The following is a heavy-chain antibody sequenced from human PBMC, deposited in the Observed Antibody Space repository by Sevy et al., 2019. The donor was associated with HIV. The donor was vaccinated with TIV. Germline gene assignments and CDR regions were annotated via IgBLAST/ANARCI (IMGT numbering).Heavy chain of an antibody. V-gene: IGHV3-30*18. Sequence: GGSLRLSCAASGFTFSRYGMHWVRQAPGKGLEWVAVISYDGSNKYYADSVKGRFTISRDNSKNTLYLQMNSLRAEDTAVYYCVKVKGGSSEGYYTMDVWGQGTTVTVSS. D-gene: IGHD6-13*01. CDR3: VKVKGGSSEGYYTMDV. J-gene: IGHJ6*02. CDR2: ISYDGSNK. CDR1: GFTFSRYG.